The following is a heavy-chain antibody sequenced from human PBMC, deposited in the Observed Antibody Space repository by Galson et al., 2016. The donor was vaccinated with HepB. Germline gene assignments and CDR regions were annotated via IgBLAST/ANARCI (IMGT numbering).Heavy chain of an antibody. Sequence: LRRSCAGTGVIFINYWRHWVRRAPGKGRMWVARIDTYGSTIDYADSAKGRFTISSDNAKNTLYLQMNGLRADDTAVYYCARTSNHRDGYTAWGQGTLVTVSS. D-gene: IGHD5-24*01. CDR3: ARTSNHRDGYTA. J-gene: IGHJ4*02. CDR2: IDTYGSTI. V-gene: IGHV3-74*01. CDR1: GVIFINYW.